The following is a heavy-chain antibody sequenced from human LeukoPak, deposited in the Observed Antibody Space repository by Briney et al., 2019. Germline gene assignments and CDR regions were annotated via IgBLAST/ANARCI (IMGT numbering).Heavy chain of an antibody. CDR2: ISGSGDYT. CDR1: GFTFSSYA. V-gene: IGHV3-23*01. CDR3: AKVPTVFYSDY. Sequence: GGSLRLSCAASGFTFSSYAMSWVRQAPGKGLEWVSAISGSGDYTYYADSVKGRFTISRDNSKNTLFLQMNSLRAEDTAVYYCAKVPTVFYSDYWGQGTLVTVSS. J-gene: IGHJ4*02. D-gene: IGHD4-17*01.